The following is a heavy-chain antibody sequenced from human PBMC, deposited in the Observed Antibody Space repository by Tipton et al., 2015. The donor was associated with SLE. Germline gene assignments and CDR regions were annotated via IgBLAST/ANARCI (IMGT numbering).Heavy chain of an antibody. CDR3: AREGRREQLALGY. D-gene: IGHD6-6*01. CDR2: INHSGST. J-gene: IGHJ4*02. Sequence: TLSLTCAVYGGSFSGYYWSWIRQPPGKGLEWIGEINHSGSTNYNPSLKSRVSISVDTSNNQFSLKLSSVTAADTAVYYCAREGRREQLALGYWGQGTLVTVSS. CDR1: GGSFSGYY. V-gene: IGHV4-34*01.